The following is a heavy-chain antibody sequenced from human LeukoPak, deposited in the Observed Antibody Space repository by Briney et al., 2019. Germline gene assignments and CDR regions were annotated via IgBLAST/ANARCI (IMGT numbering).Heavy chain of an antibody. J-gene: IGHJ6*03. D-gene: IGHD4-11*01. Sequence: GGSLRLSCAASGFTFSSYGMHWVRQAPGKGLEWVAFIRYDGSNKYYADSVKGRFTISRDNSKNTLYLQMNSLRAEDTAVYYCAKSVPTTVTWYYYYYYMDVWGKGTTVTVSS. CDR2: IRYDGSNK. V-gene: IGHV3-30*02. CDR3: AKSVPTTVTWYYYYYYMDV. CDR1: GFTFSSYG.